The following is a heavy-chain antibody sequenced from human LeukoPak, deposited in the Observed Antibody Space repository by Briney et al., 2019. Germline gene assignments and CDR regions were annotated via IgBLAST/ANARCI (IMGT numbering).Heavy chain of an antibody. CDR2: IYYSGST. D-gene: IGHD4-17*01. CDR3: ARAYPYHGDYYFDY. CDR1: GGSISSGGYY. V-gene: IGHV4-31*03. Sequence: SQTLSLTCTVSGGSISSGGYYWSWIRQHPGKGLEWIGYIYYSGSTYYNPSLKSRVTISVGTSKNQFSLKLSSVTAADTAVYYCARAYPYHGDYYFDYWGQGTLVTVSS. J-gene: IGHJ4*02.